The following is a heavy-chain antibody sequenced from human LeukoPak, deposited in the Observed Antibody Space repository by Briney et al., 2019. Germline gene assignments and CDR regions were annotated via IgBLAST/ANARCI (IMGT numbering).Heavy chain of an antibody. CDR1: GYTFTSYY. CDR3: ATSTVTTPFDY. D-gene: IGHD4-17*01. Sequence: ASVKVSCKASGYTFTSYYMHWVRQAPGQGLEWMGIINPSGGSTSYAQKFQGRVTMTRDTSTSTVYMELSSLRSEDTAVYYCATSTVTTPFDYWGQGTLVTVSS. V-gene: IGHV1-46*01. CDR2: INPSGGST. J-gene: IGHJ4*02.